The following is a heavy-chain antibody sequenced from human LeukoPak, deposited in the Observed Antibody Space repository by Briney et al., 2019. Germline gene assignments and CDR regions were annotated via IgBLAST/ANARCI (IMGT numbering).Heavy chain of an antibody. CDR1: GFTFSSYA. Sequence: GGSLRLSCAASGFTFSSYAMSWVRQAPGKGLEWVSAIGGSGGTTYYADSVKGRFTISRDNSKNTLYLQMNSLRAEDTAVYYCAKDWSVVVTAVLSNWGQGTLVTASS. J-gene: IGHJ4*02. CDR3: AKDWSVVVTAVLSN. D-gene: IGHD2-21*02. V-gene: IGHV3-23*01. CDR2: IGGSGGTT.